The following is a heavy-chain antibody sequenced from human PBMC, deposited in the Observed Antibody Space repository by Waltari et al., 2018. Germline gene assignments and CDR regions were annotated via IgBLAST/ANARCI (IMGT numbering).Heavy chain of an antibody. CDR2: MNPNSGNT. CDR1: GYTFTSYD. V-gene: IGHV1-8*03. D-gene: IGHD3-3*01. CDR3: ARGYYDFWSGYYRYMDV. J-gene: IGHJ6*03. Sequence: QVQLVQSGAEVKKPGASVKVSCKASGYTFTSYDINWVRQAPGKGLEWMGWMNPNSGNTGYAQKFRGRVTITRNTSISTAYMELSSLRSEDTAVYYCARGYYDFWSGYYRYMDVWGKGTTVTISS.